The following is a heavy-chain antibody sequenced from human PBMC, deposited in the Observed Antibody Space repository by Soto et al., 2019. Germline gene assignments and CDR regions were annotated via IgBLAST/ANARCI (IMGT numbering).Heavy chain of an antibody. J-gene: IGHJ6*02. CDR1: GDSVSSNSAA. CDR3: AKGDCSSTSCSNYYYYYGMDV. V-gene: IGHV6-1*01. Sequence: SQTLSLTCAISGDSVSSNSAAWNWIRQSPSRGLEWLGRTYYRSKWYNDYAVSAKSRITINPDTSKNQFSLQLNSVTPEDTAVYYCAKGDCSSTSCSNYYYYYGMDVWGQGTTVTVSS. D-gene: IGHD2-2*01. CDR2: TYYRSKWYN.